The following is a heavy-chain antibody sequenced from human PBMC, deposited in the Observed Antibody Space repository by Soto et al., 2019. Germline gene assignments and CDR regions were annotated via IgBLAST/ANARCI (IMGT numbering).Heavy chain of an antibody. Sequence: SETLSLTCAVYGGSFSGYYWSWIRQPPGKGLEWIGEINHSGSTNYNPSLKSRVTISIDASKNQFSLNLNSVTATDTAVYYCARHRGPTGPNYWGQGTLVTVSS. CDR1: GGSFSGYY. J-gene: IGHJ4*02. CDR2: INHSGST. D-gene: IGHD3-10*01. CDR3: ARHRGPTGPNY. V-gene: IGHV4-34*01.